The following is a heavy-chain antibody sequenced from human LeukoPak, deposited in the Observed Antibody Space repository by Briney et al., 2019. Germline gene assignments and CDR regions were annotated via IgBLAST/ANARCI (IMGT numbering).Heavy chain of an antibody. CDR2: ISGDGGST. V-gene: IGHV3-43*02. CDR1: GFPFDDYA. J-gene: IGHJ4*02. D-gene: IGHD3-3*01. Sequence: GGSQTLLCAASGFPFDDYAVHWVRQAPGKGLEWVSLISGDGGSTYYADSVKGRFTISRDNSKNSLYLQMNSLRTEDTALYYCAKDRSAWLGDPDYSFDYWGQGTLVTVSS. CDR3: AKDRSAWLGDPDYSFDY.